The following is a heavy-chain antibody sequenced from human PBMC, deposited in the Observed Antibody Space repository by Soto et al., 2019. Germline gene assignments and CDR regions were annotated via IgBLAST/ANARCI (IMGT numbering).Heavy chain of an antibody. V-gene: IGHV4-34*01. Sequence: SETLSLTYVLFGGSFRGYYWILFRQPPGTGLELIGEINHSGSTNYNPSLKSRVSISVDTSKNQFSLKLTSVTAADTAVYYCARDKITGLFDYWGQGTLVTVS. CDR2: INHSGST. CDR1: GGSFRGYY. D-gene: IGHD2-8*02. CDR3: ARDKITGLFDY. J-gene: IGHJ4*02.